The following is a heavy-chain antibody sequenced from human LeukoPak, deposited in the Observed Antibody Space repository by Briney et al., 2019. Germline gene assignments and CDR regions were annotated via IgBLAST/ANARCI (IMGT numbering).Heavy chain of an antibody. CDR1: GYTFTSYA. V-gene: IGHV1-3*03. J-gene: IGHJ6*03. CDR2: INAGNGNT. Sequence: ASVKVSCKASGYTFTSYAMHWVRQAPGQRREWMGWINAGNGNTKYSQEFQGRVTITRDTSASTAYMELSSLRSEDMAVYYCARAYSSSWEDYYYYYMDVWGKGTTVTVSS. D-gene: IGHD6-13*01. CDR3: ARAYSSSWEDYYYYYMDV.